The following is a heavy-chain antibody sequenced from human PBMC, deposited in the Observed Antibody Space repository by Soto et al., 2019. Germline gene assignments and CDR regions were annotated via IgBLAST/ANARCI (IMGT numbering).Heavy chain of an antibody. CDR3: ARAQGVYGMDV. J-gene: IGHJ6*02. V-gene: IGHV4-59*01. D-gene: IGHD3-16*01. CDR2: IYYSGST. Sequence: LSETLSLTCTVSGGSISSYYWSWIRQPPGKGLEWIGYIYYSGSTNYSPSLKSRVTISVDTSKNQFSLKLSSVTAADTAVYYCARAQGVYGMDVWGQGTTVTVSS. CDR1: GGSISSYY.